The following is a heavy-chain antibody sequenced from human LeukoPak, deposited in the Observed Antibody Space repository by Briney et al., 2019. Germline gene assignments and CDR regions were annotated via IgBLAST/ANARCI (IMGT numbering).Heavy chain of an antibody. V-gene: IGHV3-72*01. CDR2: TRNKANSYTT. Sequence: GGSLRLSCAASGFTFSDHHMDWVRQAPGKGLEWVGRTRNKANSYTTEYAASVKGRFTISRDDSKNSLYLQMNSLKTEDTAVYYCARWGREEDAFDIWGQGTMVTVSS. J-gene: IGHJ3*02. D-gene: IGHD7-27*01. CDR1: GFTFSDHH. CDR3: ARWGREEDAFDI.